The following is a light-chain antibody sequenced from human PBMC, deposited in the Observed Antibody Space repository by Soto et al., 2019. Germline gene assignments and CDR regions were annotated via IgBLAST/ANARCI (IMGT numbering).Light chain of an antibody. V-gene: IGKV3-20*01. Sequence: EIVLTQSPGTLSLSPGERATLSCRASQSVSSSYLAWYQQKPGQAPRLLIYGASSRATGIPDRFSGSGSGTDFTLTISRLEPEDFALYYCQQYGSSPLTFGRGTRLEIK. CDR1: QSVSSSY. J-gene: IGKJ5*01. CDR3: QQYGSSPLT. CDR2: GAS.